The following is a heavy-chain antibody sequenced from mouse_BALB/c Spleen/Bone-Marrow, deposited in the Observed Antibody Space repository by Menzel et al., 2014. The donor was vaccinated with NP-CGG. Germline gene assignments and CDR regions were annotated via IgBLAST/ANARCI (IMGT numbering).Heavy chain of an antibody. Sequence: QVHVKQSGPGLVAPSQSLSITCTVPGFSLTGYGVNWVRQPPGKGLEWLGMIWGDGTTDYNSALKSRLSINKDNSKSQVFLKMNSLQTDDTARYYCAREKYGNYYAMDYWGQGTSVTVSS. D-gene: IGHD2-10*02. J-gene: IGHJ4*01. CDR2: IWGDGTT. V-gene: IGHV2-6-7*01. CDR3: AREKYGNYYAMDY. CDR1: GFSLTGYG.